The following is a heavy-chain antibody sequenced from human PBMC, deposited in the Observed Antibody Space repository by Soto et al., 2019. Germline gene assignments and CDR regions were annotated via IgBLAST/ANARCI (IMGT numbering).Heavy chain of an antibody. D-gene: IGHD2-2*01. CDR1: GFTFSSYA. CDR3: AKDGGGYCTRTTCYGGGSFDY. J-gene: IGHJ4*02. Sequence: EVQLLESGGGLVQPGGSLRLSCAASGFTFSSYAMSWVRQAPGKGLEWVSSISGNGGSTNYADSVKGRFTISRDNSKNPLYLQMSRPRAGGTAIYYCAKDGGGYCTRTTCYGGGSFDYWGQGTLVTVSS. V-gene: IGHV3-23*01. CDR2: ISGNGGST.